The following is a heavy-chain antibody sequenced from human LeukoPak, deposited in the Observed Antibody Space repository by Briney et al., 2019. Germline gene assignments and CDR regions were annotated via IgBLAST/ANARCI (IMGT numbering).Heavy chain of an antibody. D-gene: IGHD3-10*01. V-gene: IGHV3-30*04. Sequence: GGSLRLSCAASGFTFSSYAMHWVRQAPGKGLEWVAVISYDRSNKYYADSVKGRFTTSTDNSKNTLYLQMNSLRAEDTAVYYCARDDLITMVRGARTYYYYGMDVWGQGTTVTVSS. CDR2: ISYDRSNK. CDR1: GFTFSSYA. J-gene: IGHJ6*02. CDR3: ARDDLITMVRGARTYYYYGMDV.